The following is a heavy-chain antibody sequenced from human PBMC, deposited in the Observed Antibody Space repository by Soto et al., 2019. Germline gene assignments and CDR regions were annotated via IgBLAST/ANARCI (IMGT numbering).Heavy chain of an antibody. CDR3: ASEVFGSGYNYFDY. J-gene: IGHJ4*02. CDR1: GFTFSSYW. Sequence: GGSLRLSCAASGFTFSSYWMHWVRQGPGKGLVWVPRIKSDGSSTRYADSVKGRFTISRDNAENTLYLQMNSLRAEDAAVYYCASEVFGSGYNYFDYWGQGTLVTVYS. D-gene: IGHD5-18*01. CDR2: IKSDGSST. V-gene: IGHV3-74*01.